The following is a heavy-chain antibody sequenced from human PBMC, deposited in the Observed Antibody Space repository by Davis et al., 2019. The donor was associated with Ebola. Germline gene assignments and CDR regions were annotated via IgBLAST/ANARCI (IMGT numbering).Heavy chain of an antibody. V-gene: IGHV3-30*18. CDR1: GFTFSTYA. Sequence: GGSLRLSCAASGFTFSTYAMYWVRQAPGKGLEWVAVISYDGSNKYYADSVKGRFTISRDNSKDTLYLQMNSLRAEDTAVYFCAKAKWEVEYHYSGMDVWGKGTTVTVSS. J-gene: IGHJ6*04. D-gene: IGHD1-26*01. CDR3: AKAKWEVEYHYSGMDV. CDR2: ISYDGSNK.